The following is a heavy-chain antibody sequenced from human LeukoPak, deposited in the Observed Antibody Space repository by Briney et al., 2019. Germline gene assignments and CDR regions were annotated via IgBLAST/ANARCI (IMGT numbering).Heavy chain of an antibody. Sequence: GSLRLSCAASGFTFSSYWMHWVRQAPGKGLVWVSRIKSDGSLTNYADSVRGRFTISRDDAKNTLYLQMNSLRAEDTAVYYCTREIAVVPAASLGYWGQGTLVTVSS. D-gene: IGHD2-2*01. CDR3: TREIAVVPAASLGY. CDR1: GFTFSSYW. J-gene: IGHJ4*02. V-gene: IGHV3-74*01. CDR2: IKSDGSLT.